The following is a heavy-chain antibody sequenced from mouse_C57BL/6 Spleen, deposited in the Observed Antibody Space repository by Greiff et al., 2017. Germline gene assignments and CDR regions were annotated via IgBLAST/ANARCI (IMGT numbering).Heavy chain of an antibody. Sequence: EVQLQQSGPGLVKPSQSLSLTCSVTGYSITSGYYWNWIRQFPGNKLEWMGYISYDGSNNYNPSLKNRISITRDTSKNKFFLKLNSVTTEDTATYYCAREGELGQYFDGWGTGTTVTVSS. V-gene: IGHV3-6*01. CDR3: AREGELGQYFDG. CDR1: GYSITSGYY. J-gene: IGHJ1*03. D-gene: IGHD4-1*01. CDR2: ISYDGSN.